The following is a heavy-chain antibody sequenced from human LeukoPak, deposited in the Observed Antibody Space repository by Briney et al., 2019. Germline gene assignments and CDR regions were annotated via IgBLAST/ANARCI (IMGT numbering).Heavy chain of an antibody. J-gene: IGHJ5*02. D-gene: IGHD3-3*01. CDR3: AREKGTYYDFWSGSYWFDP. Sequence: ASVKVSCKASGYTFTSYDINWVRQATGQGLEWMGWMNPNSGNTGYAQKFQGRVTMTRNTSISTAYMELSSLRSEDTAVYYCAREKGTYYDFWSGSYWFDPWGQGTLVTVSS. CDR2: MNPNSGNT. V-gene: IGHV1-8*01. CDR1: GYTFTSYD.